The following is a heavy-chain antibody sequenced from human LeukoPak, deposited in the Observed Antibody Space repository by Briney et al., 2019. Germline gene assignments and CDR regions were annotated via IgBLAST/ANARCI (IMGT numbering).Heavy chain of an antibody. Sequence: TTSETLSLTCTVSGYSISSGYYWGWIRQPPGKGLEWIGSIYYSGSTYYNPSLKSRVTISVDTSKNQFSLQLSSVTAADTAVYYCGRDRATTVTMGYFDYWGQGTLVTVSS. CDR3: GRDRATTVTMGYFDY. CDR2: IYYSGST. J-gene: IGHJ4*02. D-gene: IGHD4-17*01. CDR1: GYSISSGYY. V-gene: IGHV4-38-2*02.